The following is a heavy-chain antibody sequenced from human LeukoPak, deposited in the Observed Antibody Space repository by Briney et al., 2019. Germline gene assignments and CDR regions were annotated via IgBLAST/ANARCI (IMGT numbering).Heavy chain of an antibody. D-gene: IGHD3-22*01. Sequence: GGSLRLSCAASGFTFSTYGMIWVRQAPGKGPEWVSSISSISTYTHYADAVKGRFTISRDNTKNSLYLQMNSLRAEDTAVYYCARALPRDSSGYYTERYYYYGMDVWGQGTTVTVSS. V-gene: IGHV3-21*01. CDR1: GFTFSTYG. CDR3: ARALPRDSSGYYTERYYYYGMDV. J-gene: IGHJ6*02. CDR2: ISSISTYT.